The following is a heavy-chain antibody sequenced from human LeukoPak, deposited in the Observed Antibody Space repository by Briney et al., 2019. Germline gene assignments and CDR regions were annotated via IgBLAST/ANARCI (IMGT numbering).Heavy chain of an antibody. Sequence: SSETLSLTCTVSGGSISSYYWSWIRQPPGKGLEWIGYIYYSGSTNYNPSLKSRVTISVDTSKNQFSLKLSSVTAADTAVYYCARDRGGMLLWFGELSGWFDPWGQGTLVTVSS. V-gene: IGHV4-59*01. J-gene: IGHJ5*02. CDR1: GGSISSYY. CDR3: ARDRGGMLLWFGELSGWFDP. CDR2: IYYSGST. D-gene: IGHD3-10*01.